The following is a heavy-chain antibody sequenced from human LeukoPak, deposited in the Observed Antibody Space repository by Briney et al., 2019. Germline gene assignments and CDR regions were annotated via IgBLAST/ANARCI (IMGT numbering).Heavy chain of an antibody. D-gene: IGHD3-22*01. V-gene: IGHV3-30-3*01. CDR1: GFTFSSYA. CDR3: ARGNDSSGYYYFDY. J-gene: IGHJ4*02. CDR2: ISYDGSNK. Sequence: GGSLRLSCAASGFTFSSYAMHWVRQAPGKGLEWVAVISYDGSNKYYADSVKGRFTISRDNSKNSLYLQMNSPRAEDTAVYYCARGNDSSGYYYFDYWGQGTLVTVSS.